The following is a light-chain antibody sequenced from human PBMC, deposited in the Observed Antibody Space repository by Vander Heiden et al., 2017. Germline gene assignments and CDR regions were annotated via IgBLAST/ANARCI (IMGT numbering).Light chain of an antibody. Sequence: QSALTQPASVSASPGQSITISCTGTSNDIGSYNLVSWYQQDPGKAPKVLIYEVNKRPSGISNRFSGSKSGSTASLTISGLQAEDEADYYCSSDAGTATLVFGGGTKLTVL. CDR2: EVN. J-gene: IGLJ2*01. CDR1: SNDIGSYNL. V-gene: IGLV2-23*02. CDR3: SSDAGTATLV.